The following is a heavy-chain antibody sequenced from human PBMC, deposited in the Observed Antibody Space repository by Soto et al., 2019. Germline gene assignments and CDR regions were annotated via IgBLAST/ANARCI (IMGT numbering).Heavy chain of an antibody. Sequence: SETLSLTCAVSGGSISSSNWWSWVRQPPGKGLEWIGEIYHSGSTNYNPSLKSRVTISVDKSKNQFSLKLSSVTAADTAVYYCARRQPIAAAFTFDYWGQGTLVTVSS. CDR1: GGSISSSNW. D-gene: IGHD6-13*01. CDR2: IYHSGST. CDR3: ARRQPIAAAFTFDY. V-gene: IGHV4-4*02. J-gene: IGHJ4*02.